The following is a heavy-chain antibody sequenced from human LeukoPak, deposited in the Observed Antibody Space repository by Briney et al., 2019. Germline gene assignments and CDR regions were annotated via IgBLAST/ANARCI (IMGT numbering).Heavy chain of an antibody. D-gene: IGHD6-6*01. V-gene: IGHV4-59*01. CDR1: GGSISSYY. Sequence: SSETLSLTCTVSGGSISSYYWSWLRQPPGKGLEWIGYIYYSGSTNYNPSLKSRVTISVDTSKNQFSLKLSSVTAADTAVYYCARGTYSRSTRWFDPWGQGTPGTVSS. CDR2: IYYSGST. J-gene: IGHJ5*02. CDR3: ARGTYSRSTRWFDP.